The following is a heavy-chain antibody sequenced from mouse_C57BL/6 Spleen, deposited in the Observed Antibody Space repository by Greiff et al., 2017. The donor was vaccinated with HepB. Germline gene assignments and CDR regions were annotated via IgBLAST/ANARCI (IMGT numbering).Heavy chain of an antibody. V-gene: IGHV1-19*01. J-gene: IGHJ2*01. CDR3: ARDYGSSWDY. D-gene: IGHD1-1*01. Sequence: EVKVVESGPVLVKPGASVKMSCKASGYTFTDYYMNWVKQSHGKSLEWIGVINPYNGGTSYNQKFKGKATLTVDKSSSTAYMELNSLTSEDSAVYYCARDYGSSWDYWGQGTTLTVSS. CDR2: INPYNGGT. CDR1: GYTFTDYY.